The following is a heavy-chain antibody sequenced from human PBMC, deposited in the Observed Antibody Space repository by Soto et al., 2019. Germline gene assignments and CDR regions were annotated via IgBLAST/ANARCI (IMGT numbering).Heavy chain of an antibody. Sequence: QVQLVQSGAEVKKPGSSVKVSCKASGGTFSSYSINWVRQAPGQGREWMGEIIPIFGTANYEQKFQGRVTMTADESTSTVYMELSSLRSEDTAVYYCARDGGRHSGGIAYWGQGTLVTVSS. J-gene: IGHJ4*02. CDR3: ARDGGRHSGGIAY. CDR2: IIPIFGTA. D-gene: IGHD1-26*01. V-gene: IGHV1-69*01. CDR1: GGTFSSYS.